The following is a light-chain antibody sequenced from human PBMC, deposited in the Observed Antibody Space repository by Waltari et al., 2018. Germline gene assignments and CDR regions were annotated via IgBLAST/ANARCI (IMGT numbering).Light chain of an antibody. J-gene: IGKJ1*01. V-gene: IGKV3-15*01. CDR1: QSVSSN. Sequence: EIVMPQSPAPLSVSPGERATLSCRASQSVSSNLAWYQQKPGQAPRLLIYGASTRATGIPARFSGSGSGTEFTLTISSLQSEDFAVYYCQQYNNWPRTFGQGTKVEIK. CDR2: GAS. CDR3: QQYNNWPRT.